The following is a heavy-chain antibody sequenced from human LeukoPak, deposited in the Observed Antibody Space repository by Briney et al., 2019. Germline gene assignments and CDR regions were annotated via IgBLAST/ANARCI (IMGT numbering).Heavy chain of an antibody. V-gene: IGHV4-30-4*08. CDR3: VRTEVSRGSEDD. Sequence: SQTLSLTCTVSGGSIISSAYYRSWIRQPLGKGLEWIGYIYYNGSTYYNPSLKTRVTISPDTYKTQCSLKLSSVTAAGTTVYYSVRTEVSRGSEDDWGQGTLVTVSS. CDR1: GGSIISSAYY. CDR2: IYYNGST. J-gene: IGHJ4*02. D-gene: IGHD6-19*01.